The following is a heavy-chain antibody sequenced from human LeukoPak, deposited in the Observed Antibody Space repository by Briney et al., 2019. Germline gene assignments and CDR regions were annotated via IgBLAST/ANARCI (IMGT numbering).Heavy chain of an antibody. Sequence: SETLSLTCAVYGGSLSGYFWSWIRQSPGKGLEWIGETNHSGSTNYNPSLKSRVTISVDTSKNQFSLKLSSVTAADTAVYYCARDIFSYYGSGSYTDAFDIWGQGTMVTVSS. J-gene: IGHJ3*02. CDR3: ARDIFSYYGSGSYTDAFDI. V-gene: IGHV4-34*01. D-gene: IGHD3-10*01. CDR1: GGSLSGYF. CDR2: TNHSGST.